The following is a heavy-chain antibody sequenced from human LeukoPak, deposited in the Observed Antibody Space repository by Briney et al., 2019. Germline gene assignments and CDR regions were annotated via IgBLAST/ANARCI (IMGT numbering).Heavy chain of an antibody. J-gene: IGHJ4*02. CDR3: ARDLEYYDSSGFPTQGPH. CDR2: ISSSSSYI. D-gene: IGHD3-22*01. V-gene: IGHV3-21*01. CDR1: GFTFSSYS. Sequence: PGGSLRLSCAASGFTFSSYSMNWVRQAPGKGLEWVSSISSSSSYIYYADSVKGRFTISRDNAKNSLYLQMNSLRAEDTAVYYCARDLEYYDSSGFPTQGPHWGQGTLVTVSS.